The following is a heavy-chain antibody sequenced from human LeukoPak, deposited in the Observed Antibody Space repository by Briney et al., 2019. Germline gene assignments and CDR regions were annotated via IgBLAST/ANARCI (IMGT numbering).Heavy chain of an antibody. D-gene: IGHD5-24*01. CDR2: ISYSGDNQ. CDR1: GFTLTNYA. J-gene: IGHJ6*04. V-gene: IGHV3-30*04. Sequence: GGSLRLSCAASGFTLTNYAMHWVRQAPGKGLEWVTLISYSGDNQYYADSVKARFTLSRDKSKNPLYLQMNSLRPEASAVYYCASDPRDGGQNVWGKGTTVTVSS. CDR3: ASDPRDGGQNV.